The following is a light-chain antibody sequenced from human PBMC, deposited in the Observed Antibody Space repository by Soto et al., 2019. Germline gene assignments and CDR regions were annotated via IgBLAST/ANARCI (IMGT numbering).Light chain of an antibody. CDR3: SSYASSGTRV. V-gene: IGLV2-14*01. CDR2: DVS. Sequence: QSVLTQPASVSGSPGQSITISCTGTSSDVGGYNSVSWYQQHPGKAPQLMIYDVSYRPSGVSDRFSGSKSGNTASLTVSGLRAEDEADYYCSSYASSGTRVFGGGTKLTVL. J-gene: IGLJ3*02. CDR1: SSDVGGYNS.